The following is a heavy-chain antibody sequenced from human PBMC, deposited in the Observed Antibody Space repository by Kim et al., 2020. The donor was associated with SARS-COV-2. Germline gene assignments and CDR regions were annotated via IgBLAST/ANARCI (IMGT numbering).Heavy chain of an antibody. CDR3: ATRPYGSGLYYFDY. Sequence: EQEIQGRVTMTEDQSTETTYMEMSSLRSEDTAVYYCATRPYGSGLYYFDYWGQGTLVTVSS. V-gene: IGHV1-24*01. J-gene: IGHJ4*02. D-gene: IGHD3-10*01.